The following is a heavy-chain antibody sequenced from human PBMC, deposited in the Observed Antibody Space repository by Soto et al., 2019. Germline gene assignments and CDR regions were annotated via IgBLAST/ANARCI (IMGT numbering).Heavy chain of an antibody. CDR2: INADGSTT. CDR1: GFTFSGYW. Sequence: GGSLRLSCATSGFTFSGYWMHWVRQAPGKGLVWVSRINADGSTTNYADSVKGRFTISRDNAKNALYLHMTSLRAEDTAVYFCVGIAGYTRRRHPISWGQGTLVTVSS. V-gene: IGHV3-74*01. CDR3: VGIAGYTRRRHPIS. J-gene: IGHJ1*01. D-gene: IGHD6-13*01.